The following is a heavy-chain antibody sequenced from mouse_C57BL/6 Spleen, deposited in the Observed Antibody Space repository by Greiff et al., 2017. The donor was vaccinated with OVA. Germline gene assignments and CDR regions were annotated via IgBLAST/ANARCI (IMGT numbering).Heavy chain of an antibody. Sequence: QVQLQQSGPELVKPGASVKISCKASGYAFSSSWMNWVKQRPGKGLEWIGRIYPGDGDTNYNGKFKGKATLTADKSSSTAYMKLSSLTSEDSAVYFCARAGLITTVVATGDYWGQGTSVTVSS. CDR3: ARAGLITTVVATGDY. J-gene: IGHJ4*01. D-gene: IGHD1-1*01. CDR1: GYAFSSSW. V-gene: IGHV1-82*01. CDR2: IYPGDGDT.